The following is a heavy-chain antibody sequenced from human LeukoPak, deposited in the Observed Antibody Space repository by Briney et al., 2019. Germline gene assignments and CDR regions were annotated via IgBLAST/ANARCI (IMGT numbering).Heavy chain of an antibody. CDR3: ARVSVGAYYFDY. Sequence: GGSLRLSCAASRFTFSSYWMHWVRQAPGKGLVWVSRTNSDGSTTSYADFVKGRFTISRDNAKNTLYLQMNSLRAEDTAVYYCARVSVGAYYFDYWGQGTLVTVSS. V-gene: IGHV3-74*01. D-gene: IGHD1-26*01. J-gene: IGHJ4*02. CDR1: RFTFSSYW. CDR2: TNSDGSTT.